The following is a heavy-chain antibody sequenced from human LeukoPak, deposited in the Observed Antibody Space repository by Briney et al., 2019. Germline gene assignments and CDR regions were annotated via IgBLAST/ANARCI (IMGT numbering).Heavy chain of an antibody. J-gene: IGHJ4*02. CDR1: GGSISSSSYY. V-gene: IGHV4-39*01. Sequence: SETLSLTCTVSGGSISSSSYYWGCIRQPPGKGLEWIGSIYYSGSTYYNPSLKSRVTISVDTSKNQFSLKLSSVTAADTAVYYCAGGEAAMVLFDYWGQGTLVTVSS. CDR3: AGGEAAMVLFDY. CDR2: IYYSGST. D-gene: IGHD5-18*01.